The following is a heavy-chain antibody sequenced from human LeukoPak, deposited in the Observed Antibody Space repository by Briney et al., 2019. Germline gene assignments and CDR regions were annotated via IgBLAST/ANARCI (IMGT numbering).Heavy chain of an antibody. J-gene: IGHJ6*03. V-gene: IGHV1-46*01. Sequence: ASVKVSCKASGYTFTMYYIHWVRQAPGQGLEWMGMINPSDGATTYAQKFQGRVTITTDESTSTAYMELSSLRSEDTAVYYCARRGGPYCSSTSCYNYYYMDVWGKGTTVTVSS. D-gene: IGHD2-2*01. CDR2: INPSDGAT. CDR3: ARRGGPYCSSTSCYNYYYMDV. CDR1: GYTFTMYY.